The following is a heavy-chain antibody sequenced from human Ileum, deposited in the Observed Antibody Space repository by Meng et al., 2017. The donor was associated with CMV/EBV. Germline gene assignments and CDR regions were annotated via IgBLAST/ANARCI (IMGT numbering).Heavy chain of an antibody. D-gene: IGHD3-10*01. Sequence: QVHLLESALDLVKPSMTRSLICTASGASFNNDNDYWAWIRQSPGKGLEWIGSVHNNGGTYHNPSLRSRVTISVDTSKHQFSLRMNSVTAADTAIYYCAKDLPRGPSDYWSQGTLVTVSS. V-gene: IGHV4-39*07. CDR1: GASFNNDNDY. J-gene: IGHJ4*02. CDR2: VHNNGGT. CDR3: AKDLPRGPSDY.